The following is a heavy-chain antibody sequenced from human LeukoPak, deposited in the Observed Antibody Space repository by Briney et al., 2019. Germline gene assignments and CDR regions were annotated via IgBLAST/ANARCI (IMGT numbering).Heavy chain of an antibody. CDR1: GYSFTNYG. CDR2: TDPSDSYS. J-gene: IGHJ4*02. D-gene: IGHD3-22*01. CDR3: ARQLDYYDKRDY. Sequence: GESLKISCKGSGYSFTNYGISWVRQMPGKGLEWMGRTDPSDSYSNYGPSFQGHVTISADRSISTAYLQWRSLKASDTAMYYCARQLDYYDKRDYWGQGTLVTVAS. V-gene: IGHV5-10-1*01.